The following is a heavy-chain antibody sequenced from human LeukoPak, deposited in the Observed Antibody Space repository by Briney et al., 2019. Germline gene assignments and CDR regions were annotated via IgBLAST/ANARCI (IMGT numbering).Heavy chain of an antibody. J-gene: IGHJ3*02. CDR1: GFTFSSYG. CDR2: IWYDGSNK. D-gene: IGHD2-2*01. Sequence: GGSLRLSCAASGFTFSSYGMHWVRQAPGKGLEWVAVIWYDGSNKYYADSVKGRFTISRDNSKNTLYLQMNSLRAEDTAVYYCARVDGYCSSTSCSNDAFDIWGQGTMVTVSS. V-gene: IGHV3-33*01. CDR3: ARVDGYCSSTSCSNDAFDI.